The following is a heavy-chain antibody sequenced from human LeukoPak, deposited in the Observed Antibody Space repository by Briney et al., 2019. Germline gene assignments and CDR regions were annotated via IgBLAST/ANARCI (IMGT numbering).Heavy chain of an antibody. CDR2: ISGSGGST. D-gene: IGHD2-2*01. V-gene: IGHV3-23*01. Sequence: GGSLRLSCAASGFTFSSYAMSWVRQAPGKGLEWVSAISGSGGSTYYADSVKGRFTISRDNAKNSLYLQMNSLRAEDTAVYYCARDLNRGVPAAEDWGQGTLVTVSS. CDR3: ARDLNRGVPAAED. CDR1: GFTFSSYA. J-gene: IGHJ4*02.